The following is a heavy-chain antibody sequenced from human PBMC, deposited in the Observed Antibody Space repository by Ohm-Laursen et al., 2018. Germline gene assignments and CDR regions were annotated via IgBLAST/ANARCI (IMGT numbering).Heavy chain of an antibody. CDR2: ISGSGGST. CDR1: EFTFSTYS. CDR3: ARGAYTFHY. D-gene: IGHD5-18*01. V-gene: IGHV3-23*01. J-gene: IGHJ4*02. Sequence: SLRLSCAASEFTFSTYSMNWVRQAPGKGLEWVSAISGSGGSTYYADSVKGRFTISRDNSKNTLYLQMNSLRAEDTAVYYCARGAYTFHYWGQGTLVTVSS.